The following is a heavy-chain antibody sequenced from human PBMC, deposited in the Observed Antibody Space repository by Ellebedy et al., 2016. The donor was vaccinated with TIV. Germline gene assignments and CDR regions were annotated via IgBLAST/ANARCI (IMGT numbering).Heavy chain of an antibody. CDR2: IRTSLFDVNT. CDR3: ARNRGASAWYEHDY. D-gene: IGHD6-19*01. V-gene: IGHV1-18*01. J-gene: IGHJ4*02. Sequence: AASVKVSCKASGYIFTSNAITWVRQVPGQGLEWMGWIRTSLFDVNTIYAQKFQGRITMTPDTSTGTAYMEVRRLISDDTATYYCARNRGASAWYEHDYWGQGTLVIVSS. CDR1: GYIFTSNA.